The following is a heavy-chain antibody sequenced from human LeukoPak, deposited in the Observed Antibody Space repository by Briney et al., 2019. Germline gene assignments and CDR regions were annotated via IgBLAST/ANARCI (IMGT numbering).Heavy chain of an antibody. CDR2: ISGSGGST. D-gene: IGHD3-10*01. CDR1: GFTFSSYA. CDR3: AKVPPLWSGELLVFDY. J-gene: IGHJ4*02. Sequence: GGSLRLSCAASGFTFSSYAMSWVRQAPGKGLEWVSAISGSGGSTYYADSVKGRFTIPRDNSKNTLYLQMNSLRAEDTAVYYCAKVPPLWSGELLVFDYWGQGTLVTVSS. V-gene: IGHV3-23*01.